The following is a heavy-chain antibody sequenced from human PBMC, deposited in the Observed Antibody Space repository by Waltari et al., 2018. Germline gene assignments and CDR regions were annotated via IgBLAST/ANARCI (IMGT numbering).Heavy chain of an antibody. CDR2: IRGDGST. Sequence: CWSWGRRPPGKGLEWIGQIRGDGSTNYNPSLESGVTISMDTSNGQFSRKVSSATAADTAVYYCARDRGRGLYLDSWGQGTLVTVSP. J-gene: IGHJ4*02. D-gene: IGHD2-15*01. CDR3: ARDRGRGLYLDS. CDR1: C. V-gene: IGHV4-4*02.